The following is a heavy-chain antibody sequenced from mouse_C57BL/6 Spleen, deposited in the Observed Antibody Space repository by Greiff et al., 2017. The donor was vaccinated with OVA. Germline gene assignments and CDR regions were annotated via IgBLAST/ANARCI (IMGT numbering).Heavy chain of an antibody. CDR1: GFNIKDYY. V-gene: IGHV14-2*01. CDR2: IDPEDGET. CDR3: ARPYFDY. J-gene: IGHJ2*01. Sequence: VQLQQSGAELVKPGASVKLSCTASGFNIKDYYMHWVKQRTEQGLEWIGRIDPEDGETKYAPKFPGKATITADTSSNTAYLQLSSLTSEDTAVYYCARPYFDYWGQGTTLTVSS.